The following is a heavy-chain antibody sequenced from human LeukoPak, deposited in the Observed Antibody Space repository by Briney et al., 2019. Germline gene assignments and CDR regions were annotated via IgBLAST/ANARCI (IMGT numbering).Heavy chain of an antibody. CDR3: ARAFSGGYQSDH. CDR2: IFHGGRP. J-gene: IGHJ4*02. V-gene: IGHV4-4*02. CDR1: GGSFRSNNR. D-gene: IGHD3-22*01. Sequence: SETLSLTCAVSGGSFRSNNRWTWVRQSPGKGLEWIGEIFHGGRPNYNPSLESRVTISLDASKNQFSLTLTSVTAADTAVYYCARAFSGGYQSDHWGQGTLVTVSS.